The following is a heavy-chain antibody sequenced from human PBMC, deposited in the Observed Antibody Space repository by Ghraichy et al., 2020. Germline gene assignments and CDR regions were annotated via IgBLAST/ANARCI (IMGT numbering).Heavy chain of an antibody. J-gene: IGHJ4*02. CDR1: GFTFSSYS. Sequence: GGSLRLSCAASGFTFSSYSMNWVRQAPGKGLEWVSYISSSSSTIFYADSVKGRFTISRNNAKNSLYLQMNSLRDEDTAVYYCARDSSGWWYFDYWSQGTLVTVSS. V-gene: IGHV3-48*02. D-gene: IGHD6-19*01. CDR3: ARDSSGWWYFDY. CDR2: ISSSSSTI.